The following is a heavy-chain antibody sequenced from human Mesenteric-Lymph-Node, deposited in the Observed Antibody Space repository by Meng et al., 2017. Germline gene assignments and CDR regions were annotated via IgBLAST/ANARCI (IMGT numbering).Heavy chain of an antibody. D-gene: IGHD2-8*02. V-gene: IGHV4-34*12. CDR1: GGSLGGAY. CDR2: IIHGGSP. J-gene: IGHJ4*02. CDR3: ARRPTGIDY. Sequence: PVGAGLLKPSETLSLTCAVNGGSLGGAYWNWLRQPPGKGLEWIGEIIHGGSPSYNPSLKSRVTISIDTSKNQLSLMLSSVTAADTAVYYCARRPTGIDYWGQGTLVTVSS.